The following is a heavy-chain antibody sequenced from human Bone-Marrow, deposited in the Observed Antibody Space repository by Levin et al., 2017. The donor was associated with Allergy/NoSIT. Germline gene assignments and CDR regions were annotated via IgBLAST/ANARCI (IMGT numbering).Heavy chain of an antibody. Sequence: SETLSLTCTVSGGSINRSPYYWVWIRQSPGMGLEWIGSIYYIGKTYYNPSLKSRVTISVDTSKNPLSLKLGSVTAADTAIYYCAREGTPQSWDYWGQGTLVSVSS. V-gene: IGHV4-39*07. J-gene: IGHJ4*02. CDR3: AREGTPQSWDY. CDR1: GGSINRSPYY. D-gene: IGHD1-14*01. CDR2: IYYIGKT.